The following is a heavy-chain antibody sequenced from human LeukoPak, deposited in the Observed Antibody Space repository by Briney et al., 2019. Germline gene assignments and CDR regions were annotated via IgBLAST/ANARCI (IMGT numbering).Heavy chain of an antibody. CDR1: GFTFSNYG. D-gene: IGHD3-10*01. CDR3: AKVLFRYYFDY. CDR2: IRYDGSTE. J-gene: IGHJ4*02. V-gene: IGHV3-30*02. Sequence: PGGSLRLSCAASGFTFSNYGIHWVRQAPGKGLEWVAFIRYDGSTEYYADSVKGRFTISRDNSKSTLYLQMNSLRAEDTAVYYCAKVLFRYYFDYWGQGTLVTVSS.